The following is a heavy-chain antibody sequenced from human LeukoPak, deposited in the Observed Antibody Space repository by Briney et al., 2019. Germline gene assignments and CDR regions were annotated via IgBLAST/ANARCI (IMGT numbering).Heavy chain of an antibody. V-gene: IGHV3-23*01. CDR1: GFTFSSYA. J-gene: IGHJ2*01. D-gene: IGHD6-13*01. CDR3: AKDRDSSSWYFDWYFDL. CDR2: ISGSGGST. Sequence: PGGSLRLSCAASGFTFSSYAMSWVRQAPGKGLEWVSAISGSGGSTYYADSVKGRFTISRDNSKNTLYLQMNSLRAEDTAVYYCAKDRDSSSWYFDWYFDLWGRGTLVTVSS.